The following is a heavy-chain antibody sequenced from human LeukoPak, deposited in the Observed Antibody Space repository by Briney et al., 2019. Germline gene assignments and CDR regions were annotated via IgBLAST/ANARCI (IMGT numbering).Heavy chain of an antibody. J-gene: IGHJ5*02. D-gene: IGHD2-2*01. Sequence: AASVKVSCKASGYTFTSYGISWVRQAPGQGLEWMGWISVYNGNTNYAQKVQGRVTMTTDTSTSTAHMVLRSLRSDDTAVYYCARARMVGVPAAPYWFDPWGQGTLVTVSS. CDR1: GYTFTSYG. V-gene: IGHV1-18*01. CDR2: ISVYNGNT. CDR3: ARARMVGVPAAPYWFDP.